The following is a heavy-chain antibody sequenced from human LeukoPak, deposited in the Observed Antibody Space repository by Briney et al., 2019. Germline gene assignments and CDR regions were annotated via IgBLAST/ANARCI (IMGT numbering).Heavy chain of an antibody. J-gene: IGHJ4*02. D-gene: IGHD5-24*01. Sequence: KPSETLSLTCAVYGGSFSGYYWSWIRQPPGKGLEWIGEINHSGSTNYNPSLKSRVTISVDTSNTHFSLKLSSVTAADTAVYYCARSRLHPIIFDYWGQGTLVTVSS. V-gene: IGHV4-34*01. CDR1: GGSFSGYY. CDR2: INHSGST. CDR3: ARSRLHPIIFDY.